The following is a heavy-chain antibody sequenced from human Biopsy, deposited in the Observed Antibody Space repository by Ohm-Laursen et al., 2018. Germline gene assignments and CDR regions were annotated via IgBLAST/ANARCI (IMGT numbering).Heavy chain of an antibody. CDR3: ARDGEAKYCKHGVCPSDF. D-gene: IGHD2-8*01. CDR2: ISASGNHI. CDR1: GFTFSGFS. Sequence: SLRLSCAASGFTFSGFSMNWVRQAPGKGLEWVSSISASGNHIYYTDSVKGRFTVSRGNGKNSVYLQMNSLRVEDTAVYYCARDGEAKYCKHGVCPSDFWDQGTLVTVSS. V-gene: IGHV3-21*01. J-gene: IGHJ4*02.